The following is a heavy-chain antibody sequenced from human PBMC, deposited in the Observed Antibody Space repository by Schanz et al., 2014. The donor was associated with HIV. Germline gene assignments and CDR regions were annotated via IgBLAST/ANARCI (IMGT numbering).Heavy chain of an antibody. CDR3: AREASLEWLYGVDV. V-gene: IGHV3-9*01. Sequence: VQLVESGGGLVQPGRSLRLSCVVSGFTFDDFAMHWVRQTPGKGLEWVSGISWNSGGTGYGDSVKGRFTISGDNAKNTLYLQTNSLRGEDTAVYYCAREASLEWLYGVDVWGQGTTVTVSS. J-gene: IGHJ6*02. CDR2: ISWNSGGT. D-gene: IGHD3-3*01. CDR1: GFTFDDFA.